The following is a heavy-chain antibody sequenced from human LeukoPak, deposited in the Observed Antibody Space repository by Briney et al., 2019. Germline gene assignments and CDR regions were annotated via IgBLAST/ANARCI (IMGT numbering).Heavy chain of an antibody. V-gene: IGHV3-30*02. CDR3: AKDDPFFDY. CDR1: GFTFSRYG. J-gene: IGHJ4*02. CDR2: IRYDGNKE. Sequence: GGSLRLSCAASGFTFSRYGMHWVRQAPGKGLEWVAFIRYDGNKENYVDSVKGRFTISRDNYKNTVYLQMDSLRAEDTAVYYCAKDDPFFDYWGQGNLVTVSS.